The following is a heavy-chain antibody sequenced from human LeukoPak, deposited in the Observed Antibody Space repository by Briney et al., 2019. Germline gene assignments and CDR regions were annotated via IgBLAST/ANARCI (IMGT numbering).Heavy chain of an antibody. CDR3: ARDRHFDWLLPYDY. V-gene: IGHV3-66*01. J-gene: IGHJ4*02. CDR1: GFTFDDYG. D-gene: IGHD3-9*01. CDR2: IYSGGST. Sequence: GGSLRLSCAASGFTFDDYGMSWVRQAPGKGLEWVSVIYSGGSTYYADSVKGRFTISRDNSKNTLYLQMNSLRAEDTALYYCARDRHFDWLLPYDYWGQGTLVTVSS.